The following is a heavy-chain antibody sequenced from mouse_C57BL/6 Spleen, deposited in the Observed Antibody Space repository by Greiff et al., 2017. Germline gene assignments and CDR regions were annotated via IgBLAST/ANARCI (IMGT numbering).Heavy chain of an antibody. J-gene: IGHJ3*01. V-gene: IGHV5-17*01. CDR1: GFTFSDYG. CDR2: ISRGSSTI. D-gene: IGHD4-1*01. Sequence: EVQLVESGGGFVKPGGSLKLSCAASGFTFSDYGMHWVRQAPEKGLEWVAYISRGSSTIYYADTVKGRFTISRDNAKNTVFLQMSSLRSEDAAMYYCATYWGDFAYWGQGTLVTVSA. CDR3: ATYWGDFAY.